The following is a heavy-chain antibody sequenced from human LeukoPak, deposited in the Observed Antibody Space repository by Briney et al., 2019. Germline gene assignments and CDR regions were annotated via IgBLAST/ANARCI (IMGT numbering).Heavy chain of an antibody. V-gene: IGHV4-61*10. Sequence: SETLSLTCTVSGGSIRSGSYYWSWIRQPAGKGLEWIGEINHSGSTNYNPSLKSRVTISVDTAKNQFSLKLSSVTAADTAVYYCARHGLLWFGELFYWGQGTLVTVSS. D-gene: IGHD3-10*01. CDR2: INHSGST. CDR3: ARHGLLWFGELFY. J-gene: IGHJ4*02. CDR1: GGSIRSGSYY.